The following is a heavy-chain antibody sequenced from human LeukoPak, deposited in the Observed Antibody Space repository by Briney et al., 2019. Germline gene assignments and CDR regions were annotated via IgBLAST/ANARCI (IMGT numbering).Heavy chain of an antibody. CDR2: IRYDGSNK. V-gene: IGHV3-30*02. CDR1: GFTFSNYG. CDR3: AKVSPGAPLFDY. J-gene: IGHJ4*02. D-gene: IGHD3-10*01. Sequence: PGGSLRLSCAASGFTFSNYGMHWVRQAPGKGLEGVAFIRYDGSNKYYADSVKGRFTISRDNCKNTLDLQMNSLRAEDTAVYYCAKVSPGAPLFDYWGQGTLVTVSS.